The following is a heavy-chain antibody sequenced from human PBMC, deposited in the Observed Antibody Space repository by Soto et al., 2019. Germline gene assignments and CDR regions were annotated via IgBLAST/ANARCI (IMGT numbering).Heavy chain of an antibody. CDR1: GGSLSGYY. J-gene: IGHJ4*02. CDR3: ARGEEWELLFDY. V-gene: IGHV4-34*01. CDR2: INHSGSP. D-gene: IGHD1-26*01. Sequence: SETLSLTCAVYGGSLSGYYWSWIRQPPGKGLEWIGEINHSGSPNHNPSLKRRVTISVDTSKNQFSLKLSSVTAADTAVYYCARGEEWELLFDYWGQGTLVTVSS.